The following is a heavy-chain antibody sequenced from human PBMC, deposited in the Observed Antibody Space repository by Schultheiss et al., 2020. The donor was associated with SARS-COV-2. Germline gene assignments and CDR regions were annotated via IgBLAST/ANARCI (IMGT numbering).Heavy chain of an antibody. Sequence: GGSLRLSCAASGFTFSSYDMHWVRQATGKGLEWVSAIGTAGDTYYPGSVKGRFTISRDNAKNSLYLQMNSLRAEDTALYYCAKDISRSSSWYVHFDPWGQGTLVTVSS. D-gene: IGHD6-13*01. J-gene: IGHJ5*02. CDR3: AKDISRSSSWYVHFDP. V-gene: IGHV3-13*01. CDR2: IGTAGDT. CDR1: GFTFSSYD.